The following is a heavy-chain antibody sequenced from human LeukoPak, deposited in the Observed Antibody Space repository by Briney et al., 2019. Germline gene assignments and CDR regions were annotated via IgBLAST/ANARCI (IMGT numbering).Heavy chain of an antibody. V-gene: IGHV4-59*12. CDR1: GGSISSYY. D-gene: IGHD4-17*01. CDR2: IYYSGST. J-gene: IGHJ4*02. Sequence: SETLSLTCTVSGGSISSYYWSWIRQPPGKGLEWIGYIYYSGSTNYNPSLKSRVTISVDTSKNQFSLKLSSVTAADTAVYYCARDRRNTVTTFDYWGQGTLVTVSS. CDR3: ARDRRNTVTTFDY.